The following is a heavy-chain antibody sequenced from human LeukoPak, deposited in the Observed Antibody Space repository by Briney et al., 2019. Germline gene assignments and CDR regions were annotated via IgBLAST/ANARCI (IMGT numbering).Heavy chain of an antibody. CDR3: ARDSRYCNSISCYGRPGYYGLDV. CDR2: IVYSGIT. J-gene: IGHJ6*02. V-gene: IGHV4-59*01. Sequence: SETLSLTCTVSGGSISSYYWSWIRQPPGNGLEWIGYIVYSGITNYNPSLKSRVTMSVDTSKNQFSLNLSSVTAADTAVYYCARDSRYCNSISCYGRPGYYGLDVWGQGTTVTVSS. D-gene: IGHD2-2*01. CDR1: GGSISSYY.